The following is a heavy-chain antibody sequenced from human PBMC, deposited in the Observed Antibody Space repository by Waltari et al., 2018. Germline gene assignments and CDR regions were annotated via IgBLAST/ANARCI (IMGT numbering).Heavy chain of an antibody. V-gene: IGHV4-34*01. CDR2: INHSGST. J-gene: IGHJ4*02. CDR3: ARRGRTTVTYYFDY. CDR1: CGSFSGSY. D-gene: IGHD4-4*01. Sequence: QVQLQQWGAGLLKPSETLSLPCAVYCGSFSGSYWSWIRQPPGKGLEWIGEINHSGSTNYNPSLKSRVTISVDTSKNQFSLKLNSVTAADTAVYYCARRGRTTVTYYFDYWGQGTLVTVSS.